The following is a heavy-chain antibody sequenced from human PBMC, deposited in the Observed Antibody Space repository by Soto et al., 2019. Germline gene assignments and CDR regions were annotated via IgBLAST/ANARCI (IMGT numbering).Heavy chain of an antibody. V-gene: IGHV1-3*01. CDR2: INAGNGNT. D-gene: IGHD6-19*01. CDR1: GYTFTSYA. Sequence: ASVKVSCKASGYTFTSYAMHWVRQAPGQRLEWMGWINAGNGNTKYSQKFQGRVTITRETSASTAYMELSSLRSEDTAVYYCASFRQPSSGIDYWGQGTLVTVSS. CDR3: ASFRQPSSGIDY. J-gene: IGHJ4*02.